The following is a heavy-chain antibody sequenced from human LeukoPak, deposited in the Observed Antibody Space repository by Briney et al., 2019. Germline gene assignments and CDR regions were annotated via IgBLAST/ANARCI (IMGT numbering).Heavy chain of an antibody. D-gene: IGHD1-1*01. Sequence: GGSLRLSCAASGFTFSSYAMHWVRQAPGKGLEWVAVISYDGSNKYYADSVKGRFTISRDNSKNTLYLQMNSLRAEDTAVYYCALQGSPQPNYYYYYMDVWGKGTTVTVSS. J-gene: IGHJ6*03. V-gene: IGHV3-30-3*01. CDR2: ISYDGSNK. CDR1: GFTFSSYA. CDR3: ALQGSPQPNYYYYYMDV.